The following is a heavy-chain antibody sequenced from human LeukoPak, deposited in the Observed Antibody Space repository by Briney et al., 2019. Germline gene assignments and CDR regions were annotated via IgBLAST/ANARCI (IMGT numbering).Heavy chain of an antibody. CDR1: GFTLSSYS. J-gene: IGHJ6*02. V-gene: IGHV3-48*04. Sequence: GGSLRLSCAASGFTLSSYSMNWVRQAPGKGLEWISFIDSSSRTIFYAESVKGRFTISRDNAKNSLYLQMNSLRAEDTAVYYCARDRVGRGLANYYYYGMDVWGQGTTVTVSS. D-gene: IGHD1-26*01. CDR3: ARDRVGRGLANYYYYGMDV. CDR2: IDSSSRTI.